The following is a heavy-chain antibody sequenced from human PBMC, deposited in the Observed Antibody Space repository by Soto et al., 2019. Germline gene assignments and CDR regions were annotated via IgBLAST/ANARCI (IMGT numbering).Heavy chain of an antibody. J-gene: IGHJ6*02. Sequence: KQSQTLSLTCAISGDSVSSNSAAWNWIRQSPSRGLEWLGRTYYRSKWYNDYVASVKSRITINPDTSKNQISLQLNSVTPEDTVVYFCARGTRVLTGSPDYFYGMDVLGQGSTVTVSS. D-gene: IGHD3-9*01. CDR1: GDSVSSNSAA. V-gene: IGHV6-1*01. CDR3: ARGTRVLTGSPDYFYGMDV. CDR2: TYYRSKWYN.